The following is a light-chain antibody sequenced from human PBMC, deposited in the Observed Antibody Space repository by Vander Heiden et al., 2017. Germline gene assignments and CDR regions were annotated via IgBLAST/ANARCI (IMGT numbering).Light chain of an antibody. CDR3: QQYNTYPVT. J-gene: IGKJ1*01. V-gene: IGKV1-5*03. Sequence: DIQMTQSPSTLSASVGDRVTITCRASQSISSWLAWYQQRPGKAPKLLIYKASTLKRGVPSRFSGSGSGTEFTLTISSLQPDDFATYYCQQYNTYPVTFGQGTKVEI. CDR1: QSISSW. CDR2: KAS.